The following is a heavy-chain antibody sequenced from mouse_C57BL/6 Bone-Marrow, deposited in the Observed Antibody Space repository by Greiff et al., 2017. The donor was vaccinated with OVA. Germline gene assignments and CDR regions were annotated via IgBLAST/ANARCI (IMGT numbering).Heavy chain of an antibody. D-gene: IGHD1-1*01. CDR3: ARPGYYGSILVAY. V-gene: IGHV1-62-2*01. Sequence: QVQLQQSGAELVKPGASVKLSCKASGYTFTEYPIHWVKQRSGPGLEWIGWFYPGSGSIKYNEKFKDKATLTADKSSSTVYMELRRLTSEDSAVDVGARPGYYGSILVAYWGQGTLVTVSA. CDR1: GYTFTEYP. J-gene: IGHJ3*01. CDR2: FYPGSGSI.